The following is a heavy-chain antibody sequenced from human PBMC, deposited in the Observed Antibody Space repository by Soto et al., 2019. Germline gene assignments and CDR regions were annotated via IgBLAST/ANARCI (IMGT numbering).Heavy chain of an antibody. J-gene: IGHJ4*02. CDR3: ARDSFYYYDSSGYSPHPRVVGYFDY. V-gene: IGHV3-7*01. Sequence: QPGGSLRLSCAASGFTFSTYWMDWVRQAPGKGLEWVANIKEDGSEKYYVDSVKGRFTISRDNAKNTLYLQMNSLRAEDTAVYYCARDSFYYYDSSGYSPHPRVVGYFDYWGQGTLVTVSS. CDR1: GFTFSTYW. D-gene: IGHD3-22*01. CDR2: IKEDGSEK.